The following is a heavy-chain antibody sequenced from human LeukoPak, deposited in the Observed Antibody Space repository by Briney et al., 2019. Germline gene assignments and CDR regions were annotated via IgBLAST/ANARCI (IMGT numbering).Heavy chain of an antibody. J-gene: IGHJ4*02. Sequence: PGGSLRLSCAASGFTFSSYGMHWVRQAPGKGLEWVAVISYDGSNKYYADSVKGRFTISRDNSKNTLYLQMNSLRAEDTAVYYCARGNTMVRGGVFDYWGQGTLVTVSS. CDR1: GFTFSSYG. CDR2: ISYDGSNK. D-gene: IGHD3-10*01. V-gene: IGHV3-30*03. CDR3: ARGNTMVRGGVFDY.